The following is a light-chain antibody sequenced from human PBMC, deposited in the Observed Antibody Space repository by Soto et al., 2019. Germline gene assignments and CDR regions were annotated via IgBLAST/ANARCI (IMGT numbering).Light chain of an antibody. V-gene: IGLV2-8*01. Sequence: QSALTQPPSASGSPGQSVTISCTGTSSDVGGYNYVSWYQQHPGKAPTLMISEVSKRPSGVADRVSGSTSGNTASLTVSVLQAEEEAEYYCSSFAGNNNLVFGGETKMTVL. CDR1: SSDVGGYNY. J-gene: IGLJ2*01. CDR2: EVS. CDR3: SSFAGNNNLV.